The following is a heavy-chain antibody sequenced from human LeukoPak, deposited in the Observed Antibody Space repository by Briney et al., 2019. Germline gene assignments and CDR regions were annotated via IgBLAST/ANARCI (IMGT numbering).Heavy chain of an antibody. CDR1: GYTFTTYG. V-gene: IGHV1-18*01. Sequence: ASVKVSCKSSGYTFTTYGISWVRQAPGQGLEWMGWISAYNGNTNYAQKLQGRVTMTTDTSTSTAYMELRSLRSDDTAVYYCAANLYSGSSWYPPYYYYYMDVWGKGTTVTVSS. J-gene: IGHJ6*03. CDR2: ISAYNGNT. D-gene: IGHD6-13*01. CDR3: AANLYSGSSWYPPYYYYYMDV.